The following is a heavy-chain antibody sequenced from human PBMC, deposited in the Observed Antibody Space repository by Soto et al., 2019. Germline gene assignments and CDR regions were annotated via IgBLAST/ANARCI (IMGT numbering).Heavy chain of an antibody. D-gene: IGHD3-22*01. V-gene: IGHV3-30*18. CDR2: ISYDGSNT. CDR1: GFTFNSYG. CDR3: AKDTYYHDSSGYYIFDY. Sequence: QVQLVESGGGVVQPGRSLRLSCAASGFTFNSYGMHWVRQAPGKGLEWVARISYDGSNTNYVESVKGQFTISRDNSKKTVYLQRNSLRAEDTAVYYCAKDTYYHDSSGYYIFDYWGQGTLVTVSS. J-gene: IGHJ4*02.